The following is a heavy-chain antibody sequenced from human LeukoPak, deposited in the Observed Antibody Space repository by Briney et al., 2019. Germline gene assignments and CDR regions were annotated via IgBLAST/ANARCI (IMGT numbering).Heavy chain of an antibody. CDR1: GFTFTRIN. J-gene: IGHJ6*02. V-gene: IGHV3-21*06. CDR3: ARPFYYDSNGGEGMDV. Sequence: TTGGSLRLSCAASGFTFTRINMNWVRQAPGKGLELVSSITTSGTYIYYADSVKGRFTISRDNAKNSLYLQMNSLRAEDTAVYDCARPFYYDSNGGEGMDVWGQGTTVTVSS. CDR2: ITTSGTYI. D-gene: IGHD3-22*01.